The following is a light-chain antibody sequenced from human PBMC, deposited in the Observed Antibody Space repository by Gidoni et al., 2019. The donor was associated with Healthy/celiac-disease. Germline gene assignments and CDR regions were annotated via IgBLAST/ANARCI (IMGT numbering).Light chain of an antibody. Sequence: DIVMTQSPLSLPVTPGEPASISCRSSQSLLHSNGYNSLDWYLQKPGQSPQLLIYSGSDRASGVPDRFSGSGSGTDFTLKISRVEAEDVGVYYCMQALQTPWTFXQXTKVXIK. CDR1: QSLLHSNGYNS. J-gene: IGKJ1*01. CDR3: MQALQTPWT. V-gene: IGKV2-28*01. CDR2: SGS.